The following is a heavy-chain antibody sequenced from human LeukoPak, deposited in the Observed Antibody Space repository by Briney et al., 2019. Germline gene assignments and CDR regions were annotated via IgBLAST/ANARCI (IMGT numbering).Heavy chain of an antibody. Sequence: SETLSLTCTISGGSISSSSYYWGWIRQPPGKGLEWIGSIYYSGSTYYNPSLKSRVTISVDTSKNQFSLKLSSVTAADTAVYYCARVRGSYYGRSYYFDYWGQGTLVTVSS. CDR1: GGSISSSSYY. CDR2: IYYSGST. V-gene: IGHV4-39*07. D-gene: IGHD1-26*01. CDR3: ARVRGSYYGRSYYFDY. J-gene: IGHJ4*02.